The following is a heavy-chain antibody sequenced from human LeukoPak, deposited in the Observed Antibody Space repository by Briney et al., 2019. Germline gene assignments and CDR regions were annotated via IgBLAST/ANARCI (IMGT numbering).Heavy chain of an antibody. V-gene: IGHV4-34*01. D-gene: IGHD3-10*01. J-gene: IGHJ4*02. Sequence: SETLSLTCAVYGGSFSGYYWSWIRQPPGKGLEWIGEINHSGSTNYNPSFKSRVTISVDTSKNQFSLKLSSVTAADTAVYYCARRSRLRWFGVFFDYWGQGTLVTVSS. CDR2: INHSGST. CDR3: ARRSRLRWFGVFFDY. CDR1: GGSFSGYY.